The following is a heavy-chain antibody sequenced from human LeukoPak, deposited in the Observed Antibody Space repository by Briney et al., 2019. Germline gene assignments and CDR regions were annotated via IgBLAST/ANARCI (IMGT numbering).Heavy chain of an antibody. CDR2: ISHSESA. Sequence: PSETLSLTCTVSGGSISSGANYWSWIRQPPGRGLEWIGYISHSESAYYSPSLESRITISVDRSKNQFSLKLSSVTAADTAVYYCARGIAAQENWFDPWGQGTLVTVSS. J-gene: IGHJ5*02. D-gene: IGHD6-13*01. V-gene: IGHV4-30-2*01. CDR3: ARGIAAQENWFDP. CDR1: GGSISSGANY.